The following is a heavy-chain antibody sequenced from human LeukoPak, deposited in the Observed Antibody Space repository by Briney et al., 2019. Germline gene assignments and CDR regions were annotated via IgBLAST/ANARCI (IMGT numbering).Heavy chain of an antibody. CDR1: GGTFSSYA. CDR2: IIPILGIT. CDR3: AHNEQDTNDAFDI. V-gene: IGHV1-69*04. Sequence: SVKVSCKASGGTFSSYAISWVRQAPGQGLEWMGRIIPILGITNYAQNFQGRVTIIADKSTNTAYMELSSLRSEDTAVYYCAHNEQDTNDAFDIWGQGTMVTVSS. J-gene: IGHJ3*02. D-gene: IGHD1-1*01.